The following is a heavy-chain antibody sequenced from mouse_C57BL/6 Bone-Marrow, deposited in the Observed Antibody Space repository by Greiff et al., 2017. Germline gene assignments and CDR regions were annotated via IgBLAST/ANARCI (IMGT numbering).Heavy chain of an antibody. J-gene: IGHJ2*01. CDR1: GYTFTSYW. Sequence: VQLQQPGAELVMPGASVKLSCKASGYTFTSYWMHWVKQRPGQGLEWIGEIDPSDSYTNYNQKFKGKSTLTVDKSSSTAYMQISSLTSEDSAVYYCARNYSNYGGFDYWGQGTTLTVSS. CDR3: ARNYSNYGGFDY. V-gene: IGHV1-69*01. D-gene: IGHD2-5*01. CDR2: IDPSDSYT.